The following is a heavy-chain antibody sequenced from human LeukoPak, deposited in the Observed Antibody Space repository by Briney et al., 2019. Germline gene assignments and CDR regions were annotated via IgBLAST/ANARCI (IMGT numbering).Heavy chain of an antibody. CDR2: IIPILGIA. J-gene: IGHJ4*02. V-gene: IGHV1-69*04. CDR1: GGTFSSYA. Sequence: SVKVSCKASGGTFSSYAISWVRQAPGQGLEWMGRIIPILGIANYAQKFQGRVTITADKSTSTAYMELSSLRSEDTAVYYCARRVSSSWYGYFDYWGQGTLVTVSS. D-gene: IGHD6-13*01. CDR3: ARRVSSSWYGYFDY.